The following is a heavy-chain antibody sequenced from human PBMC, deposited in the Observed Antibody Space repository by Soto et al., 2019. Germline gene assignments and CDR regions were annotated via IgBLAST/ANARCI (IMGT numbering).Heavy chain of an antibody. Sequence: SETLSLTCTVSGGSISSYYWSWIRQPPGKGLEWIGYIYYSGSTNYNPSLKSRVTISVDTSKNQFSLKLSSVTAADTAVYYCARFKIAPSGVGAFDIWGQGTMVTVSS. CDR2: IYYSGST. J-gene: IGHJ3*02. V-gene: IGHV4-59*01. CDR1: GGSISSYY. CDR3: ARFKIAPSGVGAFDI. D-gene: IGHD2-21*01.